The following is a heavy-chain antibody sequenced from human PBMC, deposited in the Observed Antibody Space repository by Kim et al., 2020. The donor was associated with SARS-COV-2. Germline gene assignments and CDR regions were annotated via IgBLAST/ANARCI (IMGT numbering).Heavy chain of an antibody. V-gene: IGHV1-18*01. CDR3: ARDGLRFLEWLFWGDV. J-gene: IGHJ6*02. CDR2: ISAYNGNT. CDR1: GYTFTSYG. Sequence: ASVKVSCKASGYTFTSYGISWVRQAPGQGLEWMGWISAYNGNTNYAQKLQGRVTMTTDTSTSTAYMELRSLRSDDTAVYYCARDGLRFLEWLFWGDVWGQGTTVTVSS. D-gene: IGHD3-3*01.